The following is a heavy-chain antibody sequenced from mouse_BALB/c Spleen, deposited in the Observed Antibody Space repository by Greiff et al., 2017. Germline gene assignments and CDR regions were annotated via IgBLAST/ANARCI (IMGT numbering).Heavy chain of an antibody. V-gene: IGHV5-17*02. D-gene: IGHD1-1*01. CDR3: ASSYYYGSSPVYFDY. Sequence: DVHLVESGGGLVQPGGSRKLSCAASGFTFSSFGMHWVRQAPEKGLEWVAYISSGSSTIYYADTVKGRFTISRDNPKNTLFLQMTSLRSEDTAMYYCASSYYYGSSPVYFDYWGQGTTLTVSS. CDR2: ISSGSSTI. CDR1: GFTFSSFG. J-gene: IGHJ2*01.